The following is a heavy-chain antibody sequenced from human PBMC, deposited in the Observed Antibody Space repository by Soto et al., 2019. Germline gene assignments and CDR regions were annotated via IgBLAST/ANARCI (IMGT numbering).Heavy chain of an antibody. J-gene: IGHJ4*02. CDR3: ARVSSKGFFDY. Sequence: EVQLVESGGGLVQPGGSLRLSCAASGFTFSSYDMHWVRQATGKGLEWVSAIGTAGDTYYPGSVKGRFTISRENDKNSVYLQMNSLRAGDTAVYYCARVSSKGFFDYWGQGTLVTVSS. CDR1: GFTFSSYD. D-gene: IGHD2-2*01. V-gene: IGHV3-13*01. CDR2: IGTAGDT.